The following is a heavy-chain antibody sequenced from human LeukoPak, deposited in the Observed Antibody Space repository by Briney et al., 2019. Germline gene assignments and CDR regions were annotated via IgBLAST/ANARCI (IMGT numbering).Heavy chain of an antibody. Sequence: KPGGSLRLSCAASGFTFSSYSMNWVRQALGKGLEWVSSISSSSSYIYYADSVKGRFTISRDNAKNSLYLQMNSLRAEDTAVYYCAREDLSGSYYYMDVWGKGTTVTVSS. CDR2: ISSSSSYI. D-gene: IGHD1-26*01. V-gene: IGHV3-21*01. CDR1: GFTFSSYS. J-gene: IGHJ6*03. CDR3: AREDLSGSYYYMDV.